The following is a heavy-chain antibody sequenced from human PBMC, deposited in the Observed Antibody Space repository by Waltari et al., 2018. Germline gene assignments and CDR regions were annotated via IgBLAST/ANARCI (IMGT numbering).Heavy chain of an antibody. J-gene: IGHJ4*02. V-gene: IGHV3-33*01. D-gene: IGHD2-15*01. CDR1: GFTFSRFG. Sequence: QVQLVESGGGVVQPGRSLRLSCAASGFTFSRFGMHWVRQAPGKVLGWVAVIWNDGSNEYYVDSVKGLFTISRDNSKNTLYLQMNSLRAEDSAVYYCASQSTTLFDYWGQGTLVTVSS. CDR3: ASQSTTLFDY. CDR2: IWNDGSNE.